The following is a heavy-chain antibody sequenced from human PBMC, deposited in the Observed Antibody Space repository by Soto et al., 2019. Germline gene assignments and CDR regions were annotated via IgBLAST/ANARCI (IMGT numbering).Heavy chain of an antibody. CDR1: GYTFTSYG. D-gene: IGHD3-9*01. CDR2: ISAYNGNT. CDR3: ARDQTYYDILTGYSVGMDV. Sequence: AASVKVSCKASGYTFTSYGISWVRQAPGQGLEWMGWISAYNGNTNYAQKLQGRVTMTTDTSTSTAYMELRSLRSDDTAVYYCARDQTYYDILTGYSVGMDVWGKGTTVTVSS. J-gene: IGHJ6*04. V-gene: IGHV1-18*01.